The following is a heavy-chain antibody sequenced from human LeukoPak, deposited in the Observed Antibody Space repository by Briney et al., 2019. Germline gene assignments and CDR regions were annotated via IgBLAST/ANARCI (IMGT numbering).Heavy chain of an antibody. Sequence: GASVKVSCKASGYTFTSYGISWVRQAPGQGLEWMGWISAYNGNTNYAQKLQGRVTMTTDTSTSTAYMELRSLRSDDTAVYYCAAEMTTVTSGAFDIWGQGTMVTVSS. J-gene: IGHJ3*02. CDR1: GYTFTSYG. CDR2: ISAYNGNT. CDR3: AAEMTTVTSGAFDI. D-gene: IGHD4-17*01. V-gene: IGHV1-18*01.